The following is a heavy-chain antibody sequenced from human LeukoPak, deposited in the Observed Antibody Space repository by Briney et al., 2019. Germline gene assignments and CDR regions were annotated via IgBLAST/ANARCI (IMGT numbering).Heavy chain of an antibody. CDR2: TYYRSKWYN. CDR3: ARDKYYYGSSGYYPFDY. CDR1: GDSVSSNSAA. D-gene: IGHD3-22*01. Sequence: SQTLSLTCAISGDSVSSNSAAWNWIRQSPSRGLEWLGRTYYRSKWYNDYAVSVKSRITINPDTSKNQFSLQLNSVTPEDTAVYYCARDKYYYGSSGYYPFDYWGQGTLVTVSS. J-gene: IGHJ4*02. V-gene: IGHV6-1*01.